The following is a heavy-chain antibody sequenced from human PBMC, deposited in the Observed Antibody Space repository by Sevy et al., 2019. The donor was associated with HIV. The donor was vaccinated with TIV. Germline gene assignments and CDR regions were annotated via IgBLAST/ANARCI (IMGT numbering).Heavy chain of an antibody. J-gene: IGHJ4*02. Sequence: GGSLRLSCAASGFTFSSYVIHWVRQAPGKGLEWVALIWDDGRDKYYVDSVKGRFTISRDNSKNRLYLQMNSLRPEDTAVYYCARDLVGATSDWGQGTLVTVSS. CDR1: GFTFSSYV. D-gene: IGHD1-26*01. V-gene: IGHV3-30*04. CDR3: ARDLVGATSD. CDR2: IWDDGRDK.